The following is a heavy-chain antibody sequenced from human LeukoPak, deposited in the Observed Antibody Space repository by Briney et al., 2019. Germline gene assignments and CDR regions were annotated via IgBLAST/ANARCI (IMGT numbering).Heavy chain of an antibody. CDR1: EFTFSGYA. D-gene: IGHD3-10*01. J-gene: IGHJ6*03. Sequence: GGSLRLSCVASEFTFSGYAMSWVRQVPGKGLEWVSVISGSGGSTYYADSVKGRFTISRDNSKNTLYLQINSLRAGDTAVYYCAKDRQGFGFGEQLDYYYMDVWGKGTTVTVSS. V-gene: IGHV3-23*01. CDR2: ISGSGGST. CDR3: AKDRQGFGFGEQLDYYYMDV.